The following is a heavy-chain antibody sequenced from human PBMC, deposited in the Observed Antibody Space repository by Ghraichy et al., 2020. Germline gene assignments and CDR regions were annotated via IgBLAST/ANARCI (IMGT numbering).Heavy chain of an antibody. Sequence: ASVKVSCKVFGYTLTELSMHWVRQAPGKGLEWMGGFDPEDGETIYAQKFQGRVTMTEDTSTDTAYMELSSLRSEDTAVYYCATGDDSSGSSFDYWGQGTLVTVS. CDR1: GYTLTELS. CDR3: ATGDDSSGSSFDY. J-gene: IGHJ4*02. V-gene: IGHV1-24*01. CDR2: FDPEDGET. D-gene: IGHD3-22*01.